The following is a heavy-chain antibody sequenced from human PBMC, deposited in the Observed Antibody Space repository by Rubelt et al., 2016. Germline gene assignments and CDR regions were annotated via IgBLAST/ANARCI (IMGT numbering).Heavy chain of an antibody. J-gene: IGHJ6*02. CDR2: INHSGST. Sequence: QVQLQQWGAGLLKPSETLSLTCAVYGGSFSGYYWSWIRKPPGKGLEWIGEINHSGSTKYNQSLKSRVTISVDTSKNQFSLKLSSVTAADTAVYYCARERGKGLRSYGLDVWGQGTTVTVSS. D-gene: IGHD4-17*01. CDR3: ARERGKGLRSYGLDV. CDR1: GGSFSGYY. V-gene: IGHV4-34*01.